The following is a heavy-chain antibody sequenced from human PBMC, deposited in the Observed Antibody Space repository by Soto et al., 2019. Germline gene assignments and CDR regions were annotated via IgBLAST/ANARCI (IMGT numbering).Heavy chain of an antibody. Sequence: SETLSLTCTVSGGSISSYYWSWIRQPPGKGLEWIGYIYYSGSTNYNPSLKSRVTISVDTSKNQFSLKLSSVTAADTAVYYCARGLSITIFGVGFDYWGQGTLVTVSS. CDR1: GGSISSYY. CDR2: IYYSGST. D-gene: IGHD3-3*01. J-gene: IGHJ4*02. V-gene: IGHV4-59*01. CDR3: ARGLSITIFGVGFDY.